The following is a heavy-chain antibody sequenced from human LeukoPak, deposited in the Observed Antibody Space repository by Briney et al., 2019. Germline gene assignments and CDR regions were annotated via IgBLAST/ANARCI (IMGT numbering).Heavy chain of an antibody. J-gene: IGHJ5*02. D-gene: IGHD4-17*01. V-gene: IGHV3-74*01. CDR1: GFTSSGHW. Sequence: PGGSLRLSCSVSGFTSSGHWMFWVPQAPGKGLEWVSSTNSDGSSRGYTDSVKGRFTISRDNSKNTLYLQMNSLRAEDTAVYYCAKGLYGDYYNWFDPWGQGTLVTVSS. CDR3: AKGLYGDYYNWFDP. CDR2: TNSDGSSR.